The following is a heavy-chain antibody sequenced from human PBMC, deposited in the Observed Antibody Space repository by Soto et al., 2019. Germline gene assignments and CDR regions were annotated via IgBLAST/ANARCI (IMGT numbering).Heavy chain of an antibody. CDR1: GGSISSYY. D-gene: IGHD3-10*01. CDR3: ASMGYHYGSGSYPLDY. Sequence: QVQLQESGPGLVKPSETLSLTCTVSGGSISSYYWTWIRQPPGKGLEWIGFIYNSGSTHYNPSLRSRIPISVDTSQNQFSLKLRSVTAADTAVYYCASMGYHYGSGSYPLDYWGQGTLVTVSS. V-gene: IGHV4-59*08. J-gene: IGHJ4*02. CDR2: IYNSGST.